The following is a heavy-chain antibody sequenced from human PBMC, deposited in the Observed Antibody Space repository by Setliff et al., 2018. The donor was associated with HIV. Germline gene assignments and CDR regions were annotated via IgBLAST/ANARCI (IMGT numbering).Heavy chain of an antibody. D-gene: IGHD1-26*01. CDR2: ISYDGNYK. J-gene: IGHJ6*02. CDR3: AKPLTQWGVSPYHYAFGV. Sequence: PGGSLRLSCAVSGFTFSNYAMHWVRQASGKGLEWVAVISYDGNYKYYSDSVKGRFTISRENAKSMLYLQMNSLRVEDTAIYYWAKPLTQWGVSPYHYAFGVWGQGTTVTVSS. CDR1: GFTFSNYA. V-gene: IGHV3-30*04.